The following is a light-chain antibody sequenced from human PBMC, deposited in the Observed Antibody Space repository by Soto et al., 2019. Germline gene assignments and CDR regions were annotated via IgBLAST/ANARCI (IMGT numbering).Light chain of an antibody. CDR1: SSDIGGYNY. CDR2: DVS. Sequence: QSALTQPASVSGSPGQSITISCTGSSSDIGGYNYVSWYQQHPGKAPQLMIYDVSYRPSGISDRFSGSKSGNTASLTISGLHPKDEADYYCSSYGASSTLFGGGTKVTVL. CDR3: SSYGASSTL. J-gene: IGLJ3*02. V-gene: IGLV2-14*03.